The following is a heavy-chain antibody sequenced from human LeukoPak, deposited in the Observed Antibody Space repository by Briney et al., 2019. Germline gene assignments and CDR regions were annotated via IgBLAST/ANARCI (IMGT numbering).Heavy chain of an antibody. CDR2: IIPIFGTA. Sequence: SVKVSCKASGGTLSSYAISWVRQAPGQGLEWVGGIIPIFGTAKYAQKFQGRVTITADESTSTAYMELSSLRSEDTAVHYCASRYCTSTSCQWGDYYYYGMDVWGQGTTVIVSS. CDR1: GGTLSSYA. V-gene: IGHV1-69*01. D-gene: IGHD2-2*01. J-gene: IGHJ6*02. CDR3: ASRYCTSTSCQWGDYYYYGMDV.